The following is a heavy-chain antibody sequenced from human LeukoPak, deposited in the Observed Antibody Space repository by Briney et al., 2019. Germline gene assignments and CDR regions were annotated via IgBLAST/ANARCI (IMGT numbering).Heavy chain of an antibody. CDR1: GFTFSSYA. D-gene: IGHD3-9*01. Sequence: GGSLRLSCAASGFTFSSYAMSWVRQAPGKGLEWVSYISGSSSTIYYADSVKGRFTISRDNAKNSLYLQMNSLRAEDTAVYYCVTNFDPDVDWGQGTLVTVSS. V-gene: IGHV3-48*01. J-gene: IGHJ4*02. CDR2: ISGSSSTI. CDR3: VTNFDPDVD.